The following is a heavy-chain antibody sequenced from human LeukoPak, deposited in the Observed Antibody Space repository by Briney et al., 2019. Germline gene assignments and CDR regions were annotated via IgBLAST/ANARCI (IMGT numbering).Heavy chain of an antibody. J-gene: IGHJ5*02. CDR2: IYYSGST. CDR1: GGSISSGGYY. V-gene: IGHV4-31*03. CDR3: ARDAMVRGVIDP. D-gene: IGHD3-10*01. Sequence: SQTLSLTCTVSGGSISSGGYYWSWIRQHPGKGLEWIGYIYYSGSTYYNPSLKSRVTISVDTSKNQFSLKLSSVTAADTAVYYCARDAMVRGVIDPWGQGTLVTVSS.